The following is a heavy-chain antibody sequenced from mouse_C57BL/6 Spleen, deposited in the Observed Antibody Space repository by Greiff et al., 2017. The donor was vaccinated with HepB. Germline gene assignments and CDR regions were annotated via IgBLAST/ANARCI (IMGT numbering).Heavy chain of an antibody. CDR3: ARHGYYPYWYFDV. CDR1: GYTFTDYN. CDR2: INPNNGGT. V-gene: IGHV1-18*01. D-gene: IGHD2-3*01. Sequence: VQLQQSGPELVKPGASVKIPCKASGYTFTDYNMDWVKQSHGKSLEWIGDINPNNGGTIYNQKFKGKTTLTVAKSSSTAYMELRSLTSEDTAVSYCARHGYYPYWYFDVWGTGTTVTVSS. J-gene: IGHJ1*03.